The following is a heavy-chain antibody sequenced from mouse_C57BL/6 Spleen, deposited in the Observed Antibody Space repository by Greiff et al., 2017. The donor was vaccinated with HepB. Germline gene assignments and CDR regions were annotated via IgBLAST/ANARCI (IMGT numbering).Heavy chain of an antibody. V-gene: IGHV1-78*01. J-gene: IGHJ2*01. CDR2: IYPRDGST. CDR3: ARADDDYDGTVDY. CDR1: GYTFTDHT. D-gene: IGHD2-4*01. Sequence: VQLQQSDAELVKPGASVKISCKVSGYTFTDHTIHWMKQRPEQGLEWIGYIYPRDGSTKYNEKLKGKATLTADKSSSTAYMQLTSLTSEASAVYFCARADDDYDGTVDYWGQGTTLTVSS.